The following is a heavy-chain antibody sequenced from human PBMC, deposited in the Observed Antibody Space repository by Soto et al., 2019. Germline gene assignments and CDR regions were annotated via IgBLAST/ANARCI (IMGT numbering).Heavy chain of an antibody. D-gene: IGHD6-13*01. J-gene: IGHJ4*02. Sequence: QVQLQESGPGLVKPSQTLSLTCTVSGGSISSGGYYWSWIRQHPGKGLEWIGYIYYSGSTYYNPSPQKRVNIFRSPAKKPVSLKLGSGASADTARYYLAGSFCRAAAGPFGYLGQGTLVTVSS. V-gene: IGHV4-31*03. CDR2: IYYSGST. CDR3: AGSFCRAAAGPFGY. CDR1: GGSISSGGYY.